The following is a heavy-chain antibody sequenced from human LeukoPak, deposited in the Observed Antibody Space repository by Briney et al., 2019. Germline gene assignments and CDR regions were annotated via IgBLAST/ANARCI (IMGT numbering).Heavy chain of an antibody. CDR3: ARVRYCSGGSCYRGYYYGMDV. Sequence: SETLSLTCAVYGGSFSGYYWSWIRQPPGKGLEWIGEINHSGSTNYNPSLKSRVTISVDTSKNQFSLKLSSVTAADTAVYYCARVRYCSGGSCYRGYYYGMDVWGQGTTVTVSS. V-gene: IGHV4-34*01. CDR1: GGSFSGYY. CDR2: INHSGST. J-gene: IGHJ6*02. D-gene: IGHD2-15*01.